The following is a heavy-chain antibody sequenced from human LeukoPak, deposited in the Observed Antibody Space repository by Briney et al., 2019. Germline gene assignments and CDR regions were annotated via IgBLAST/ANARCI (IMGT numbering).Heavy chain of an antibody. Sequence: ASVKVSCKVSGYTLTELSMHWVRQAPGKGLEWMGGFDPEDGETIYAQKFQGRVTMTEDTSTDTAYMELSSLRSEDTAVYYCARDQSRKWEVLSGWWFDPWGQGTLVTVSS. D-gene: IGHD6-19*01. CDR1: GYTLTELS. CDR3: ARDQSRKWEVLSGWWFDP. V-gene: IGHV1-24*01. CDR2: FDPEDGET. J-gene: IGHJ5*02.